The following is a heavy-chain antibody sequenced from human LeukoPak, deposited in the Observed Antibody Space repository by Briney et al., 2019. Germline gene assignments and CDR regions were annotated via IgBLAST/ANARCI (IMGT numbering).Heavy chain of an antibody. D-gene: IGHD3-22*01. CDR1: GFTFSSYA. Sequence: GSLRLSCAASGFTFSSYAMSWIRQPPGKGLEWIGSIYYSGSTYYNPSLKSRVTISVDTSKNQFSLKLSSVTAADTAVYYCARDGGMSYYDSSGYSYSDYWGQGTLVTVSS. CDR3: ARDGGMSYYDSSGYSYSDY. V-gene: IGHV4-39*07. CDR2: IYYSGST. J-gene: IGHJ4*02.